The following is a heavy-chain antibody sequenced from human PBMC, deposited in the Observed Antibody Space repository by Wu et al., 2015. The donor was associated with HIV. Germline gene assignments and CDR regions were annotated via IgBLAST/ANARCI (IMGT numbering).Heavy chain of an antibody. CDR2: MNPNSGNT. CDR1: GYTFTSYD. D-gene: IGHD3-3*01. Sequence: QVQLVQSGAEVKKPGASVKVSCKASGYTFTSYDINWVRQATGQGLEWMGWMNPNSGNTGYAQKFQGRVTITRNTSISTAYMELSSLRSEDTAVYYCARGAPRDVLRIFGVVTGWYRCLLIIWGQGTMVTVSS. J-gene: IGHJ3*02. V-gene: IGHV1-8*03. CDR3: ARGAPRDVLRIFGVVTGWYRCLLII.